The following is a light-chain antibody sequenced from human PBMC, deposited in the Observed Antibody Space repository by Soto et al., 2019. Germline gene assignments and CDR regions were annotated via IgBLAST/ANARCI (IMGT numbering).Light chain of an antibody. J-gene: IGKJ1*01. CDR3: QQYNNWPRT. CDR2: AAS. CDR1: QTISSW. V-gene: IGKV1-5*01. Sequence: DIQMTQSPSTLSGSVGDRFTITCRASQTISSWLAWYQQKPGKAPKRLIYAASSLQSGVPSRFSGSGSGTEFTLTISSLQSEDFAVYYCQQYNNWPRTFGQGTKVDIK.